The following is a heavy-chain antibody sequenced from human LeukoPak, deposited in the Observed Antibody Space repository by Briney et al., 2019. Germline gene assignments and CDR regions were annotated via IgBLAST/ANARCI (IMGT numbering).Heavy chain of an antibody. J-gene: IGHJ4*02. CDR3: ARGWKAVASTKSDY. CDR2: INPNSGGT. D-gene: IGHD6-19*01. Sequence: ASVKVSCKASGYTFTGYYMHWVRQAPGQGLEWMGWINPNSGGTNYAQKFQGRVTMTRDTSISTAYMELSRLRSDDTAVYYCARGWKAVASTKSDYWGQGTLVTVSS. CDR1: GYTFTGYY. V-gene: IGHV1-2*02.